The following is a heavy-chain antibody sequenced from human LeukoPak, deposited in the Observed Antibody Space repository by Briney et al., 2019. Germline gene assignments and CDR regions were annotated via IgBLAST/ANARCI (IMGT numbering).Heavy chain of an antibody. CDR2: MNPNSGNT. Sequence: ASVKVSCKASGYTFTSYDINWVRQATGQGLEWMGWMNPNSGNTGYAQKLQGRVTMTTDTSTSTAYMELRSLRSDDTAVYYCARDLSRDRAFDIWGQGTMVTVSS. J-gene: IGHJ3*02. CDR1: GYTFTSYD. CDR3: ARDLSRDRAFDI. V-gene: IGHV1-8*01. D-gene: IGHD3-3*02.